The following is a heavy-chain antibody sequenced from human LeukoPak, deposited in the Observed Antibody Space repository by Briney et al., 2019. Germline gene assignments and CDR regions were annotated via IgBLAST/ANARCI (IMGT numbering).Heavy chain of an antibody. CDR2: ISAYNGNT. V-gene: IGHV1-18*01. D-gene: IGHD3-22*01. CDR1: GYTFNTYG. Sequence: ASVKVSCKTSGYTFNTYGIAWVRQAPGQGLEWMGWISAYNGNTNYAQNLPDRVTMTTDTPTTTAFMELRNLRSDDTAVYYCAREGSLYASGDYYLIWFDPWGQGTLVTISS. CDR3: AREGSLYASGDYYLIWFDP. J-gene: IGHJ5*02.